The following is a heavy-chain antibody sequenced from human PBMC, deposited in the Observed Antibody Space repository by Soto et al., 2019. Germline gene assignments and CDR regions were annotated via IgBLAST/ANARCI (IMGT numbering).Heavy chain of an antibody. D-gene: IGHD3-10*01. CDR1: GGSFSSYY. V-gene: IGHV4-34*01. Sequence: QVQLQQWGDGLLKPSETLSLTCAVYGGSFSSYYWNWIRQSPGKGLEWIGDINRIGSANYNPSLTGRVTTSVDSSKNQFYLRLTSVTAADTAMYYCARGGVDMIRGITGKRTWLDPWGQGTLVIVS. CDR3: ARGGVDMIRGITGKRTWLDP. CDR2: INRIGSA. J-gene: IGHJ5*02.